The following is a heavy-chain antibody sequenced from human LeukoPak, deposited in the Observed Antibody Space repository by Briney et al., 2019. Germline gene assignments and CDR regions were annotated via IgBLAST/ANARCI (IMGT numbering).Heavy chain of an antibody. CDR1: GVTFSSYA. Sequence: ASVKVSCTASGVTFSSYAISWVRQAPGQGLEWMGRIIPILGIANYAQKFQGRVTITADKSTSTAYMELSRLRSEDTAGYYCAREWKYYDSSGYFQHWGQGTLVTVSS. D-gene: IGHD3-22*01. J-gene: IGHJ1*01. CDR2: IIPILGIA. CDR3: AREWKYYDSSGYFQH. V-gene: IGHV1-69*04.